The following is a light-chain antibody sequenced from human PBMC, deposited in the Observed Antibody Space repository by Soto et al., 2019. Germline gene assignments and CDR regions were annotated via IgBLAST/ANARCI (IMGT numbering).Light chain of an antibody. Sequence: QSALTQPASVSGSPGQSVTISCTGTRSDVGAYTFVSWYQHHPGRAPKLLLYEVSLRPSGVSSRFSGSKSGNTASLTISGLQPEDEDHYYCLSYTSCSTLVFGAGTQLTVL. V-gene: IGLV2-14*01. J-gene: IGLJ7*01. CDR3: LSYTSCSTLV. CDR2: EVS. CDR1: RSDVGAYTF.